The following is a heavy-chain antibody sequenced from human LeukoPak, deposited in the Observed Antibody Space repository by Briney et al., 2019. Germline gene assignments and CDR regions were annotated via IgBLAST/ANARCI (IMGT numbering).Heavy chain of an antibody. V-gene: IGHV3-7*01. CDR2: INQDESVQ. CDR3: TRGAGWLLDY. Sequence: PGGSLRLSCAASGFSFNSHWMSWVRQAPGKGLEWVAIINQDESVQHYVDSMRGRFTISRDNAKNSLYLQMNSLRDEDTAIYYCTRGAGWLLDYWGQGTLVTASS. CDR1: GFSFNSHW. D-gene: IGHD5-12*01. J-gene: IGHJ4*02.